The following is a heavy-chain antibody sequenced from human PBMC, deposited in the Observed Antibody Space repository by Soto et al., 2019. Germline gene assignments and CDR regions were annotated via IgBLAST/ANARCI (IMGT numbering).Heavy chain of an antibody. V-gene: IGHV3-30-3*01. J-gene: IGHJ4*02. CDR1: GFSLSSYA. Sequence: GSLRLSCAAAGFSLSSYAMHWVRQAPGKGLEWVAVISYDGSNKYYADSVKGRFTISRDNSKNTLYLQMNSPRAEDTAVYYCARDRETTTVTTTDYWGQGTLVTVSS. D-gene: IGHD4-17*01. CDR3: ARDRETTTVTTTDY. CDR2: ISYDGSNK.